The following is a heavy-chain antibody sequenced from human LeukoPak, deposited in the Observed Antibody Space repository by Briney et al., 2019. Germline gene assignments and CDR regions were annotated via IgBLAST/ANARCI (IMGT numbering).Heavy chain of an antibody. V-gene: IGHV3-23*01. D-gene: IGHD1-26*01. CDR2: ISGSACTT. CDR3: ANQQAVGATVGFDY. CDR1: GFPFSSYA. J-gene: IGHJ4*02. Sequence: PGGPLRLSCGASGFPFSSYAMSGGGKAQGKGLEGVADISGSACTTYYADSVNGRFSLSRDNSKNTLYLQMNILRAEDTAVYYCANQQAVGATVGFDYWGQGTLVTVSS.